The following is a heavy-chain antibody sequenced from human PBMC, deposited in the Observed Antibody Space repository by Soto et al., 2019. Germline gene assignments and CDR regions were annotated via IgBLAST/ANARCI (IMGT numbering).Heavy chain of an antibody. CDR1: GFTFSSYG. CDR3: ANGPSGYCSGGSCSNLDY. J-gene: IGHJ4*02. Sequence: GGSLRLSCAASGFTFSSYGMHWVRQAPGKGLEWVAVISYDGSNKYYADSVKGRFTISRDNSKNTLYLQMNSLRAEDTAVYYCANGPSGYCSGGSCSNLDYWGQGTLVTVSS. D-gene: IGHD2-15*01. V-gene: IGHV3-30*18. CDR2: ISYDGSNK.